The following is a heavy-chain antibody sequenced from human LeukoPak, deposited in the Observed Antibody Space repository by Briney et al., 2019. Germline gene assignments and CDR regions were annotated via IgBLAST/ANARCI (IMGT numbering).Heavy chain of an antibody. V-gene: IGHV3-7*05. J-gene: IGHJ6*02. Sequence: PGGSLRLSCAASGFTFQTYWMTWVRQAPGKGLEWVASIKKDGRETYYVDSVKGRFAISRDNAKKSLDLQMSSLRAEDTALYYCARGHYGMDVWGQGTTVTVS. CDR3: ARGHYGMDV. CDR2: IKKDGRET. CDR1: GFTFQTYW.